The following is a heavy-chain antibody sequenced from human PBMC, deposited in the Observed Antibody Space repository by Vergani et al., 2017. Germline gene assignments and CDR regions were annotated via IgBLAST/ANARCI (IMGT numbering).Heavy chain of an antibody. CDR2: INPSGGST. D-gene: IGHD3-3*01. J-gene: IGHJ5*02. CDR1: GYTFTSYY. V-gene: IGHV1-46*03. Sequence: QVQLVQSGAEVKKPGASVKVSCKASGYTFTSYYMHWVRQAPGQGLEWMGLINPSGGSTSYAQKFQGRVTMTRDTSTSTVYMELSSLRSEDTAVYYCARGTIFGVVIIRWGWFDPWGQGTLVTVSS. CDR3: ARGTIFGVVIIRWGWFDP.